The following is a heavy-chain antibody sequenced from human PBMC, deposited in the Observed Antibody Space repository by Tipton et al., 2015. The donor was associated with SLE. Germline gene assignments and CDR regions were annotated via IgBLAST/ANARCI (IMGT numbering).Heavy chain of an antibody. CDR1: GGSISSYY. J-gene: IGHJ3*02. V-gene: IGHV4-59*01. D-gene: IGHD3-22*01. Sequence: TLSLTCTVSGGSISSYYWSWIRQPPGKGLEWIGYIYYSGSTNYNPSLKSRVTISVDTSKNQFSLKLSSVTAADTAVYYCARGGFDVTMIVGDAFDIWGQGTMVTVSS. CDR3: ARGGFDVTMIVGDAFDI. CDR2: IYYSGST.